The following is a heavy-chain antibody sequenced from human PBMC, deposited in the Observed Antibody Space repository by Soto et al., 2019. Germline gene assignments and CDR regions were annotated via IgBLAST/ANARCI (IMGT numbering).Heavy chain of an antibody. CDR3: ARRARPDFYYMDV. Sequence: EVQLPESGGGLAQPGWSLRLSCAASGFTLSGYAMDWVRQAPGKGLEYVSGISSNGVGTYYANSVQGRFTISRDNSKNTVYLQMGSLRPEDMAVYYCARRARPDFYYMDVWGKGTTVTVSS. CDR2: ISSNGVGT. J-gene: IGHJ6*03. D-gene: IGHD6-6*01. CDR1: GFTLSGYA. V-gene: IGHV3-64*01.